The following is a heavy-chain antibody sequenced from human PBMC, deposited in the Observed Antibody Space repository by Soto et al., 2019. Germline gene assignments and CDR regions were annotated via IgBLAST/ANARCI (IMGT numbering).Heavy chain of an antibody. CDR3: ARARYCASPSCYKHYYYGMDT. V-gene: IGHV1-18*04. Sequence: QDQLVQSGAEVKKPGASVTISCEASGYTFTSHGISWVRQAPGQGLEWLGWISTYNSRTHYAQKVQGRVTMTTDTSTSTAYLDLRSLTFDDTAVYYCARARYCASPSCYKHYYYGMDTWGQGTTVTVSS. CDR2: ISTYNSRT. J-gene: IGHJ6*02. CDR1: GYTFTSHG. D-gene: IGHD2-2*02.